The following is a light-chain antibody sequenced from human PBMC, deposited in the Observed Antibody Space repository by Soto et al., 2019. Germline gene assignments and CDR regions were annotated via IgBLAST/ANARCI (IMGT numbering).Light chain of an antibody. V-gene: IGLV2-14*01. CDR3: SSYTSSSTLYV. J-gene: IGLJ1*01. CDR2: DVS. Sequence: QSVLTQPASVSGSPGQPITISCTGTSSDVGGYNYVSWHQQHPGKAPKLMIYDVSNRPSGVSNRFSGSKSGNTASLTISGLQAEDEADYYCSSYTSSSTLYVFGTGTKVTVL. CDR1: SSDVGGYNY.